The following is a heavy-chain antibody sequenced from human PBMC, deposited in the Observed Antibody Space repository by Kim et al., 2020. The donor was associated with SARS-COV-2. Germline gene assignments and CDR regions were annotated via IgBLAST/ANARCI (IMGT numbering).Heavy chain of an antibody. Sequence: GGSLRLSCAASGFTFSSYEMNWVRQAPGKGLEWVSYISSSGSSIYYADSVKGRFTISRDNAKNSLYLQMYSLRAEDTAVYYCARETRGVWFGELLKNYYFYAMDVWGQGTTVTVSS. J-gene: IGHJ6*02. V-gene: IGHV3-48*03. CDR1: GFTFSSYE. CDR2: ISSSGSSI. D-gene: IGHD3-10*01. CDR3: ARETRGVWFGELLKNYYFYAMDV.